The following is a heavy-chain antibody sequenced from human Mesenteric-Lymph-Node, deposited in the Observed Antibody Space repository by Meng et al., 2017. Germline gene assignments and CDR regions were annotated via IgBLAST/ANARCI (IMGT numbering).Heavy chain of an antibody. CDR2: IIPIFGTA. CDR3: ATVGPAPYYYDSSGYAH. V-gene: IGHV1-69*05. D-gene: IGHD3-22*01. Sequence: SVKVSCKASGGTFSSYAISWVRQAPGQGLEWMGGIIPIFGTANYAQKFQGRVTITTDESTSTAYMELRSLRTDDTAVYYCATVGPAPYYYDSSGYAHWGQGTLVTVSS. J-gene: IGHJ4*02. CDR1: GGTFSSYA.